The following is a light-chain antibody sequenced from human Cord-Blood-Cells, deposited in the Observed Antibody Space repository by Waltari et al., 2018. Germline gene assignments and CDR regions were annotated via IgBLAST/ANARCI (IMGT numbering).Light chain of an antibody. Sequence: SYVLTQPPSVPVAPGKTARLTCGGHNIGSKSVHWYQQKPGQAPVLVIYYDSDRPSGSPERFSGSNSGNTATLTISRVEAGDEADYYCQVWDSSSDQWVFGGGTKLTVL. V-gene: IGLV3-21*04. CDR3: QVWDSSSDQWV. CDR1: NIGSKS. CDR2: YDS. J-gene: IGLJ3*02.